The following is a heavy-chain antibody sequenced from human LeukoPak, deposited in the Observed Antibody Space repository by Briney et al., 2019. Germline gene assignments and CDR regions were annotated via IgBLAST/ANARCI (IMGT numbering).Heavy chain of an antibody. CDR1: GFSVSNDY. CDR3: AGKRGSYKGFDY. D-gene: IGHD1-26*01. V-gene: IGHV3-53*01. J-gene: IGHJ4*02. CDR2: IYSGSNT. Sequence: PGGSLRLSCAASGFSVSNDYTGWVRQAPGKGLEWISVIYSGSNTYYADSVKGRFAISRDNSKNTLYLLMNSLRAEDTAVYYWAGKRGSYKGFDYWGLGTLVTVSS.